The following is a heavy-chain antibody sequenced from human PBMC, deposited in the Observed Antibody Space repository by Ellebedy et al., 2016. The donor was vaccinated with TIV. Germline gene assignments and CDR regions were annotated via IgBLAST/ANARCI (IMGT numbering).Heavy chain of an antibody. CDR1: GGSISSYY. CDR3: ARDGYSYAFDI. Sequence: MPSETLSLTCTVSGGSISSYYWSWIRQPPGKGLEWIGYIYYSGSTNYNPSLKSRVTISVDTSKNQFSLKLSSVTAADTAVYYCARDGYSYAFDIWGQGTMVTVSS. D-gene: IGHD5-18*01. CDR2: IYYSGST. J-gene: IGHJ3*02. V-gene: IGHV4-59*01.